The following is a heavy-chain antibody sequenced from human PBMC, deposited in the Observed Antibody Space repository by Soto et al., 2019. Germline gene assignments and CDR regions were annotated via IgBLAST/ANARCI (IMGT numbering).Heavy chain of an antibody. CDR3: ARRSGSFDFDY. V-gene: IGHV4-34*01. J-gene: IGHJ4*02. D-gene: IGHD1-26*01. Sequence: QLQLQQWGAGLLKPSETLSLICAVYGGSFSGYDWTWIRQPPGKGLEWIGEINHSGSTKYNPSLKSRVTISQDTSKNQISLKVTSLTAEDTAMYYCARRSGSFDFDYWGQGTLVTVSS. CDR2: INHSGST. CDR1: GGSFSGYD.